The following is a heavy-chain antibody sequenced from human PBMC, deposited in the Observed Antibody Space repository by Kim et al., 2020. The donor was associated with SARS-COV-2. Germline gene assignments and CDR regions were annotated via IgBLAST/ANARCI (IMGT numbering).Heavy chain of an antibody. D-gene: IGHD2-15*01. CDR3: AREALGYCSGGSCYPDYYSYGMDV. V-gene: IGHV5-10-1*01. CDR2: IDPSDSYT. CDR1: GYSFTSYW. Sequence: GESLKISCKGSGYSFTSYWISWVRQMPGKGLEWMGRIDPSDSYTNYSPSFQGHVTIPADKSISTAYLQWSSLKASDTAMYYCAREALGYCSGGSCYPDYYSYGMDVWGQGTTVTVSS. J-gene: IGHJ6*02.